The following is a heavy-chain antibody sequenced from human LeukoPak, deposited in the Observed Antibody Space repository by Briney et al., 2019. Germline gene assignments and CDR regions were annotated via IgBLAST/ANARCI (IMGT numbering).Heavy chain of an antibody. J-gene: IGHJ4*02. D-gene: IGHD3-22*01. Sequence: SETLSLTCAVYGGSFNGYYWSWIRQPPGKGLEWIGEINHSGSTNYNPSLKSRATISVDTSKNQFSLKLSSVTAADTAVYYCASVYDSSGYYPFWGQGTLVTVSS. V-gene: IGHV4-34*01. CDR2: INHSGST. CDR3: ASVYDSSGYYPF. CDR1: GGSFNGYY.